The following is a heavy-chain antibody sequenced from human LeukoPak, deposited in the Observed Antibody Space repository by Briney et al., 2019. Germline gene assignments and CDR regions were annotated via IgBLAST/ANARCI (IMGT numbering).Heavy chain of an antibody. Sequence: ASETLSLTCTVSGGSISSSSYYWGWIRQPPGKGLEWIGSIYYSGSTYYNPSLKSRVTISVDTSKNQFSLKLSSVTAADTAVYYCARDNSVGDSAWWFDPWGQGTLVTVSS. D-gene: IGHD5-12*01. CDR2: IYYSGST. V-gene: IGHV4-39*07. J-gene: IGHJ5*02. CDR3: ARDNSVGDSAWWFDP. CDR1: GGSISSSSYY.